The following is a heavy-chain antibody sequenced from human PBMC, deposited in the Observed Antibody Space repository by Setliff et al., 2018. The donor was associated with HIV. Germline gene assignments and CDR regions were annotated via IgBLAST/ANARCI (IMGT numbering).Heavy chain of an antibody. CDR2: ISGYSGHT. J-gene: IGHJ4*02. CDR1: GYTFSDYD. CDR3: AREHGTSWPYFDF. Sequence: VKVSCKTSGYTFSDYDVAWVRQAPGQGPEWMGWISGYSGHTSYAQNFQGRVTMTTDTSTNTAYLELRGLRSDDTAIYYCAREHGTSWPYFDFWGQGTLVTVS. V-gene: IGHV1-18*01.